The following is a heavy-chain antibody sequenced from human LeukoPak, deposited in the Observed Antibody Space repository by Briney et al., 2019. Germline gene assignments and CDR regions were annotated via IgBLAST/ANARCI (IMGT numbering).Heavy chain of an antibody. CDR2: INHTGST. CDR1: GGSFSGYY. J-gene: IGHJ4*02. V-gene: IGHV4-34*01. D-gene: IGHD6-13*01. Sequence: SETLSLNCAVYGGSFSGYYWSWIRQPPGKGLEWSGEINHTGSTNYNPSLKSRVTISVDTSKNQFSLKLSSVTAADTAVYYCAIKYSSSWHNYFDYWGQGTLVTVSS. CDR3: AIKYSSSWHNYFDY.